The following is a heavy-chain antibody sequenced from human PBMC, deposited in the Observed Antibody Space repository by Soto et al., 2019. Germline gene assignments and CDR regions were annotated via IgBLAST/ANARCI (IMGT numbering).Heavy chain of an antibody. D-gene: IGHD3-10*01. CDR2: LIPIFGTT. CDR3: AIRPSFYDGSGYGMDV. CDR1: GGTFRSNA. V-gene: IGHV1-69*13. J-gene: IGHJ6*02. Sequence: SVKVSCKASGGTFRSNAISWVRQAPGQGLEWMGGLIPIFGTTNYAQKFQGRVTITADESASTAYMELSSLRSDDTAVYYCAIRPSFYDGSGYGMDVWGQGTSVT.